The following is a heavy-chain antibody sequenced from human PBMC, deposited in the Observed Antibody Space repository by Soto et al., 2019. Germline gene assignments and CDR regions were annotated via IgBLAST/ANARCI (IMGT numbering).Heavy chain of an antibody. D-gene: IGHD6-19*01. CDR1: GASISSYF. Sequence: PSETLSLTCTVSGASISSYFWTWIRQPAGKGLGWIGRISTSGTTTYNPALKRRGTLSVHTSNNPFSLNLSSVTAADTGVYYCAREAGPARWFDTWGQGTLVTVSS. J-gene: IGHJ5*02. CDR2: ISTSGTT. CDR3: AREAGPARWFDT. V-gene: IGHV4-4*07.